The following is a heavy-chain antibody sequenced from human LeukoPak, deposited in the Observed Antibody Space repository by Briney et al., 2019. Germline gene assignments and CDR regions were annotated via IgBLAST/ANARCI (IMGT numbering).Heavy chain of an antibody. D-gene: IGHD3-22*01. V-gene: IGHV4-34*01. J-gene: IGHJ4*02. CDR1: GGSISSYY. CDR2: INHSGST. CDR3: ARGSKLNYYDSSGYYFPFDY. Sequence: SETLSLTCTVSGGSISSYYWSWIRQPPGKGLEWIGEINHSGSTNYNPSLKSRVTISVDTSKNQFSLKLSSVTAADTAVYYCARGSKLNYYDSSGYYFPFDYWGQGTLVTVSS.